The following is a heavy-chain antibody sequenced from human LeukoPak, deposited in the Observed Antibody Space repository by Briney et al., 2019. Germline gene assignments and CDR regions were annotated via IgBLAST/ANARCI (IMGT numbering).Heavy chain of an antibody. V-gene: IGHV1-18*01. CDR2: ISAYNGNT. CDR1: GYTFTSYG. D-gene: IGHD1-26*01. Sequence: ASVKVSCKASGYTFTSYGISWVRQAPGQGLEWMGWISAYNGNTNYAQKLQGRVTMTTDTSTSTAYMELRSLRSDDTAVYYGARVVGATLKYSFDYWGQGTLVTVSS. J-gene: IGHJ4*02. CDR3: ARVVGATLKYSFDY.